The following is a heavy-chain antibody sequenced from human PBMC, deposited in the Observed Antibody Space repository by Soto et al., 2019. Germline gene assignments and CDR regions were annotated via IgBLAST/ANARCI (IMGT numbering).Heavy chain of an antibody. V-gene: IGHV4-31*03. J-gene: IGHJ6*02. Sequence: SETLSLTCTVSGGSISSGGYYWSWIRQHPGKGLEWIGYIYYSGSTYYNPSLKSRVTISVDTSKNQFSLKLSSVTAADTAVYYCAREREGDYPIHGGDYYGMDVWGQGTTVTVSS. CDR1: GGSISSGGYY. D-gene: IGHD4-17*01. CDR3: AREREGDYPIHGGDYYGMDV. CDR2: IYYSGST.